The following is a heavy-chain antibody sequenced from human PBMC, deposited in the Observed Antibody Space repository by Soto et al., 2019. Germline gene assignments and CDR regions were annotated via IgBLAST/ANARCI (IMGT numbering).Heavy chain of an antibody. CDR2: IYTSGST. V-gene: IGHV4-4*07. J-gene: IGHJ6*02. CDR1: GGSISSYY. CDR3: ARVGTTGDYYYYCMDV. Sequence: SETLSLTCTVSGGSISSYYWSWIRQPAGKGLEWIGRIYTSGSTNYNPSLKSRVTMSVDTSKNQFSLKLSSVTAADTAVYYCARVGTTGDYYYYCMDVWGQGTTVTVSS. D-gene: IGHD7-27*01.